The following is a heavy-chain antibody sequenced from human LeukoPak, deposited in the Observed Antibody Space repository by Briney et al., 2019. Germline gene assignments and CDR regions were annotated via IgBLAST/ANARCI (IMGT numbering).Heavy chain of an antibody. V-gene: IGHV4-34*01. D-gene: IGHD3-10*01. J-gene: IGHJ4*02. CDR2: INHSGST. Sequence: PSETLYLTCAVYGGSFSGYYWSWIRQPPGKGLEWIGEINHSGSTNYNPSLKSRVTISVDTSKNQFSLKLSSVTAADTAVYYCARSRGGYYGSGTQSDYWGQGTLVTVSS. CDR1: GGSFSGYY. CDR3: ARSRGGYYGSGTQSDY.